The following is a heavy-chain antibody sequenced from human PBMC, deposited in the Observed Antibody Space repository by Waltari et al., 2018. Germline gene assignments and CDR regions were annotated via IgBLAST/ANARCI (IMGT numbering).Heavy chain of an antibody. CDR1: GGFMGSRDF. J-gene: IGHJ4*01. CDR3: ARDRGRGLYLDS. D-gene: IGHD2-15*01. Sequence: QLQLQQWGPGLVQPSRSLSLTCAVSGGFMGSRDFWSWVRQPPGKGLEWIGKIHRSGTTSYNPSLESRVTMSIDTSSNQFSLELSSTTAADTAIYYCARDRGRGLYLDSWGQGTLVTVSP. CDR2: IHRSGTT. V-gene: IGHV4-4*02.